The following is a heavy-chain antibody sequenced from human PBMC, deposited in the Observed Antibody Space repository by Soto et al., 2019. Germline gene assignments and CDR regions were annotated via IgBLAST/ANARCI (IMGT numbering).Heavy chain of an antibody. V-gene: IGHV4-34*01. D-gene: IGHD5-12*01. Sequence: QVQLQQWGAGLLKPSETLSLTCAVYGGSFSGYYWSWIRQPPGKGLEWIGEINHSGSTNYNPSLKSRVTISVDTSKNQFSLKLSSVTAEDTAVYYCASRSGYDSLWYFDYWGQGTLVTVSS. CDR3: ASRSGYDSLWYFDY. CDR2: INHSGST. J-gene: IGHJ4*02. CDR1: GGSFSGYY.